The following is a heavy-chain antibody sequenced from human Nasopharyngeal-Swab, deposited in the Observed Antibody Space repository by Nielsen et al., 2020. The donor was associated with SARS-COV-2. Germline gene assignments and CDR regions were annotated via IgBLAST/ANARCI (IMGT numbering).Heavy chain of an antibody. J-gene: IGHJ6*02. V-gene: IGHV4-39*07. D-gene: IGHD6-13*01. CDR3: ARDRAAAGPYYYYYYGMDA. Sequence: WIRQPPGKGLEWIGSIYYSGSTYYNPSLKSRVTISVDTSKNQFSLKLSSVTAADTAVYYCARDRAAAGPYYYYYYGMDAWGQGTTVTVSS. CDR2: IYYSGST.